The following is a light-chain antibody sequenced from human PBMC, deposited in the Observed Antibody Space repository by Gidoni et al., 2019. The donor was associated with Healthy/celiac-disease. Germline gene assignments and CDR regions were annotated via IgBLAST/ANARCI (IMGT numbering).Light chain of an antibody. CDR3: QSYDSSLSGVV. CDR1: NSNIGAGYD. Sequence: QSVLTQPPSVSGAPGQRVTISFTGRNSNIGAGYDVHWYQQLPGTAPKLPIYGNRNRPSGFPDRFSGSKSGTSASLAITGLQAEDEADYDCQSYDSSLSGVVFGGGTKLTVL. J-gene: IGLJ2*01. CDR2: GNR. V-gene: IGLV1-40*01.